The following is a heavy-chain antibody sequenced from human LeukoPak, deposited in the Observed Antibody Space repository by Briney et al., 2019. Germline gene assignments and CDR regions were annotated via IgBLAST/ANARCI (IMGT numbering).Heavy chain of an antibody. Sequence: GASVKVSCKTSGYTFTDYYMHWVRQAPGQGLEWMGWINPSSGGTNYAQKFQGRVTMARDTSISAAYMELSRLTCDDTAVFYCAKSLRSAYSSGWYVFHHWGQGTLVTVSS. V-gene: IGHV1-2*02. CDR2: INPSSGGT. CDR3: AKSLRSAYSSGWYVFHH. J-gene: IGHJ4*02. D-gene: IGHD6-19*01. CDR1: GYTFTDYY.